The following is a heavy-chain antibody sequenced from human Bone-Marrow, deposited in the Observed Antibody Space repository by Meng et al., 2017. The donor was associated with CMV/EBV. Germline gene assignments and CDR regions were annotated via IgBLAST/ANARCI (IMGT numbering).Heavy chain of an antibody. Sequence: GGSLRLSCVASGFTFDDYAMHWVRQAPGTGLEWVSGITWNSAIRDYAGSVKGRFIISRDNAKKTLYLQMNTLRIEDTALYYCARAQKSALMTGMGVWGQGTTVTVSS. V-gene: IGHV3-9*01. D-gene: IGHD3-3*01. CDR3: ARAQKSALMTGMGV. J-gene: IGHJ6*02. CDR1: GFTFDDYA. CDR2: ITWNSAIR.